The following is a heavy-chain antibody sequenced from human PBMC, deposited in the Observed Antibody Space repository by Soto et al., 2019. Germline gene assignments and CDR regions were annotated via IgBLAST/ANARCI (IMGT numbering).Heavy chain of an antibody. CDR2: IWYDGSNK. CDR1: GFTFSNYV. V-gene: IGHV3-33*01. D-gene: IGHD2-21*02. Sequence: QVQLVESGGGVVQPGRSLRLSCAASGFTFSNYVMHWVRQAPGKGLEWVAVIWYDGSNKYYADSVKGRFTISRDNSKKPLYLQMNSLRAEETAVYYCAREPSMYGDCWGTCGYWGQGTLVTVSS. CDR3: AREPSMYGDCWGTCGY. J-gene: IGHJ4*02.